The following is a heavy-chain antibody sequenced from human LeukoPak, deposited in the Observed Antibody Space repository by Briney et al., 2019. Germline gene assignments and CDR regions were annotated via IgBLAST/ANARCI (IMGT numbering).Heavy chain of an antibody. D-gene: IGHD6-19*01. CDR1: GSISSYY. CDR3: ARHGSGWSFDY. Sequence: PSETLSLTCTVSGSISSYYWSWIRQPPGKGLEWIGYIYDSGSTNYNPSLKSRVTMSIDTSKNQFSLNLSSVTAADTAVYYCARHGSGWSFDYWGQGTLVTVPS. CDR2: IYDSGST. V-gene: IGHV4-59*01. J-gene: IGHJ4*02.